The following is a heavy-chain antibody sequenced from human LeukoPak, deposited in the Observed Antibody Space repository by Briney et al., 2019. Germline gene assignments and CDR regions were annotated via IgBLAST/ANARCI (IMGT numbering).Heavy chain of an antibody. CDR1: GGSFSGYY. J-gene: IGHJ2*01. V-gene: IGHV4-34*01. CDR3: ARDYSSSRWYFDL. CDR2: INHSGST. Sequence: SETLSLTCAVYGGSFSGYYWSWIRQPPGKGLEWIGEINHSGSTNYNPSLKSRVTISVDTSKNQFSLKLSSVTAADTAVYYCARDYSSSRWYFDLWGRGTLVTVSS. D-gene: IGHD6-6*01.